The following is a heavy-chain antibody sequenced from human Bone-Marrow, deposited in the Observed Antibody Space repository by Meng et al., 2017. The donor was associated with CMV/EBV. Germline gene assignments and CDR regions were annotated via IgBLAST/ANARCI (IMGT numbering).Heavy chain of an antibody. Sequence: ASVKVSCKASGYIFTGYYLHWVRQAPGQGPEWMGRINPNSGTKNYAQKFEGRVTMTRDTSVSTAYMELSRLRSDDTAVYYCARDLRPGTTIFGVRSVHYGMDVWGQGTTVTVSS. V-gene: IGHV1-2*02. CDR3: ARDLRPGTTIFGVRSVHYGMDV. J-gene: IGHJ6*02. CDR2: INPNSGTK. D-gene: IGHD3-3*01. CDR1: GYIFTGYY.